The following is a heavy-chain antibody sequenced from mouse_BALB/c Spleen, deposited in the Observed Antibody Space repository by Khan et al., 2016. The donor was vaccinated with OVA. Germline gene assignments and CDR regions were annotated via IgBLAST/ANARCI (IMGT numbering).Heavy chain of an antibody. CDR2: IWSDGST. J-gene: IGHJ4*01. Sequence: QVQLKQSGPDLVAPSQSLSITCTVSGFSLTSYAIHWVRQPPGKGLEWLVVIWSDGSTTYNSALKSRLSISKDNSKSQVFLKINSLQTDDTAMYYCARHQFPLSMHSWGQGTSVTVSS. CDR1: GFSLTSYA. CDR3: ARHQFPLSMHS. V-gene: IGHV2-6-2*01.